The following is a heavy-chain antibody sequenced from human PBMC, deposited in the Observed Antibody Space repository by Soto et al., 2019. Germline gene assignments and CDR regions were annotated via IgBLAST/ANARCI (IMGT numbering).Heavy chain of an antibody. CDR3: GNQDYGGNGYYFAY. V-gene: IGHV4-39*01. Sequence: QLQLQESGPGLVKPSETLSLTCTVSGGSITSSTYYWGWIRQPPGKGLEWIGNMYYSGSTYYNPSLKSRVTISVDTSKNQFSLKLSSVTAADTAVYYCGNQDYGGNGYYFAYWGQGTLVTVPA. J-gene: IGHJ4*02. D-gene: IGHD4-17*01. CDR2: MYYSGST. CDR1: GGSITSSTYY.